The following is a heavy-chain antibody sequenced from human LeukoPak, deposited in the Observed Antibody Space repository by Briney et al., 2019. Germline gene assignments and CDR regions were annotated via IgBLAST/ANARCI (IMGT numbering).Heavy chain of an antibody. V-gene: IGHV3-30*02. CDR2: IRYDGSNK. CDR3: AKDYDWNDEYNWFDP. D-gene: IGHD1-1*01. Sequence: GGSLRLSCAASGFIFSSYGMHWVRQAPGKGLEWVAFIRYDGSNKYYADSVKGRFTISRDNSKNTLYLQVNSLRAEDTAVYYCAKDYDWNDEYNWFDPWGQGTLVTVSS. CDR1: GFIFSSYG. J-gene: IGHJ5*02.